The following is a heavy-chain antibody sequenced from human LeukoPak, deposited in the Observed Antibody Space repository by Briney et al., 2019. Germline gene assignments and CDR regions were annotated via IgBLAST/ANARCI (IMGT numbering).Heavy chain of an antibody. V-gene: IGHV3-9*01. Sequence: LRLSCAASGFTFSDYYMSWIRQAPGKGLEWVSGISWNSGSIGYADSVKGRFTISRDNAKNSLYLQMNSLRAEDTALYYCAKARTLLWFGEFDYWGQGTLVTVSS. CDR1: GFTFSDYY. CDR2: ISWNSGSI. J-gene: IGHJ4*02. D-gene: IGHD3-10*01. CDR3: AKARTLLWFGEFDY.